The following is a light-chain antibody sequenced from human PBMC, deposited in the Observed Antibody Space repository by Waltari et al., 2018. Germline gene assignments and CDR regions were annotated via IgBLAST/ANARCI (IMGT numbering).Light chain of an antibody. V-gene: IGKV3-20*01. J-gene: IGKJ1*01. CDR3: QNHERLPAV. CDR1: QSISRN. Sequence: EIMLTQSPDTLSLSPGERATLSCRASQSISRNLVWYQQKPGQAPRLLIYQSSIRATGIPDRFSGSGYGTDFSLTISKLEPEDFAVYYCQNHERLPAVFGQGTKVEIK. CDR2: QSS.